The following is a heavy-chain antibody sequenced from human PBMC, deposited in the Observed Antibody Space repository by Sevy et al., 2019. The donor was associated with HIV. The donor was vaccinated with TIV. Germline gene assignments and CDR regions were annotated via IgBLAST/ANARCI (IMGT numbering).Heavy chain of an antibody. CDR2: IIPSVGIA. Sequence: ASAKVSCKASGGTLNNYGMNWVRQAPGQGLDWMGGIIPSVGIASYAQKIQGRAAITADESTSTIYLEVGRLRSDDTAVYFCASVRPCGGDCYFFDTWGQGTLVTVSS. J-gene: IGHJ4*02. CDR3: ASVRPCGGDCYFFDT. CDR1: GGTLNNYG. V-gene: IGHV1-69*10. D-gene: IGHD2-21*02.